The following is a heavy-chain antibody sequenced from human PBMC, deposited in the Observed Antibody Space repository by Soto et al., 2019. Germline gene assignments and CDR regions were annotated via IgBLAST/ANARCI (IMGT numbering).Heavy chain of an antibody. D-gene: IGHD2-8*02. CDR2: INSGSNT. V-gene: IGHV3-23*01. CDR3: ASRGVYYFDH. CDR1: GFTFTSSA. Sequence: GGSLRLSCAASGFTFTSSAMAWVRQAPGKGLEWVSTINSGSNTYYADSVKGRFTISRDNSKNPLYLEMNSLRAEDTAVYYCASRGVYYFDHWGQGSLVTVSS. J-gene: IGHJ4*02.